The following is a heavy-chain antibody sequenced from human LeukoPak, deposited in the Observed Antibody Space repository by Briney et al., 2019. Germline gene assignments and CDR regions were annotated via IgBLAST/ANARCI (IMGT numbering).Heavy chain of an antibody. Sequence: PGGSLRLSRAASGFTLSSNYMSWVRQAPGKGLEWVSVIYSGGSTYYADSVKGRFTISRDNSKNTLYLQMNSLRAEDTAVYYCARASIAVAGTFDYWGQGTLVTVSS. CDR1: GFTLSSNY. D-gene: IGHD6-19*01. V-gene: IGHV3-66*01. CDR3: ARASIAVAGTFDY. CDR2: IYSGGST. J-gene: IGHJ4*02.